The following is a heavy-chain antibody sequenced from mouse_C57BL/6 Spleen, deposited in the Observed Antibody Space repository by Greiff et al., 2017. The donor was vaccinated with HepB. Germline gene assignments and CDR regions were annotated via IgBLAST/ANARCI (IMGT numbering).Heavy chain of an antibody. J-gene: IGHJ4*01. V-gene: IGHV1-15*01. CDR2: IDPETGGT. CDR3: TRGAQATGYYAMDY. D-gene: IGHD3-2*02. CDR1: GYTFTDYE. Sequence: VQLQESGAELVRPGASVTLSCKASGYTFTDYEMHWVKQTPVHGLEWIGAIDPETGGTAYNQKFKGKAILTADKSSSTAYMELRSLTSEDSAVYYCTRGAQATGYYAMDYWGQGTSVTVSS.